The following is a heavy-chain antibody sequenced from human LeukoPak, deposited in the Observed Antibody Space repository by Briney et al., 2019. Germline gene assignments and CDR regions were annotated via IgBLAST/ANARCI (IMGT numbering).Heavy chain of an antibody. CDR3: AKNISVPEELLGR. J-gene: IGHJ4*02. CDR2: ISWNSGSI. CDR1: GFTFDDYA. Sequence: PGRSLRLSCAASGFTFDDYAMHWVRHAPGKGLEWVSGISWNSGSIGYADSVKGRFTISRDNAKDSLYLQKNSLRAEDTALVCCAKNISVPEELLGRWGQGTLVTVSS. D-gene: IGHD6-19*01. V-gene: IGHV3-9*01.